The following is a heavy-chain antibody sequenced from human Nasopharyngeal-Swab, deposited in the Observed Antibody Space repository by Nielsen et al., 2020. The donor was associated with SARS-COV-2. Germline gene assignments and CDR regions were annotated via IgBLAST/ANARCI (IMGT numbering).Heavy chain of an antibody. CDR2: ISYDGSNE. Sequence: GESLKISCAASGFTFSSYAMHWVRQAPGKGLEWVAVISYDGSNEYYADSVKGRFTISRDNSQNTLFLQMSSLKTDDTAVYYCAKGAPGPLDHWGQGALVTVSS. V-gene: IGHV3-30-3*01. D-gene: IGHD3-16*01. J-gene: IGHJ4*02. CDR3: AKGAPGPLDH. CDR1: GFTFSSYA.